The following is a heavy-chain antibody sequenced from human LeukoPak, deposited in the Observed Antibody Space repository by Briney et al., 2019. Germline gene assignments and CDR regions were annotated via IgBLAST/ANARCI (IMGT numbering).Heavy chain of an antibody. CDR3: VSHYCSGAYCFLDY. Sequence: PGGSLRLCCAASGFDFSDYYMSWVPQSPGEGLEWLAYISANGAYTKYAGAVRGRSTIPRDNAKKALYLQISGLRAEDTAVYYCVSHYCSGAYCFLDYWGQGTLVTVSS. V-gene: IGHV3-11*06. CDR1: GFDFSDYY. CDR2: ISANGAYT. D-gene: IGHD6-19*01. J-gene: IGHJ4*02.